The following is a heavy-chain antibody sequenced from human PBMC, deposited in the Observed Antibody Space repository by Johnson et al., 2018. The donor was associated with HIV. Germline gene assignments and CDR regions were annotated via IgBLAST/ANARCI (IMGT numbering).Heavy chain of an antibody. CDR1: GFTFSTYW. Sequence: VQLVESGGGVVQPGRSLRLSCAASGFTFSTYWMTWVRQAPGKGLEWVSVIYSGGSTYYADSVKGRFTISRDNSKNTLYLQMNSLRAEDTAVYYCARDSGTTRLSAFDIWGQGTMVTVSS. D-gene: IGHD1-7*01. V-gene: IGHV3-66*02. CDR2: IYSGGST. CDR3: ARDSGTTRLSAFDI. J-gene: IGHJ3*02.